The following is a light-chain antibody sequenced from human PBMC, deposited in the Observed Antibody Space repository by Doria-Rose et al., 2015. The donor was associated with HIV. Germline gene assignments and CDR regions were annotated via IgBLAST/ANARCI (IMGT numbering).Light chain of an antibody. CDR1: QSVTSNY. CDR3: QQFASSLPT. V-gene: IGKV3-20*01. Sequence: EIGMTQSPGTLSLSPGGRATLSCRASQSVTSNYLAWYQQKTGQAPRLLIYGASTRATDIPDRFSGSGSGTDFTLTITRLEPEDFAVYYCQQFASSLPTFGQGTKVEIK. CDR2: GAS. J-gene: IGKJ1*01.